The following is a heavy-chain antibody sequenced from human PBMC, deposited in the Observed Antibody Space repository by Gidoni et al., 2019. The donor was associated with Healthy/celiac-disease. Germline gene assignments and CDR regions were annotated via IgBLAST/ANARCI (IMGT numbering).Heavy chain of an antibody. Sequence: EVRLVEAGGGLVTPGGSLRLSCAASGFPFSSDSMSWVRLAPGKGLEWVSCISSRSSYIYCTDSVKGRFTIARDNAKNTLYLQKNSLRAEDTAVYYCARDSSRGGIAAATDYWGQGTLVTVSS. V-gene: IGHV3-21*01. CDR2: ISSRSSYI. CDR3: ARDSSRGGIAAATDY. D-gene: IGHD6-13*01. CDR1: GFPFSSDS. J-gene: IGHJ4*02.